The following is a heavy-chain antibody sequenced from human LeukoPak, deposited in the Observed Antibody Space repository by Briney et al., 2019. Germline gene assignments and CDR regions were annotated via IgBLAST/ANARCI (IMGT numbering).Heavy chain of an antibody. D-gene: IGHD3-10*01. V-gene: IGHV1-18*01. CDR2: ISAYNGNT. CDR1: GYTFTSYG. Sequence: ASVKVSCKASGYTFTSYGTSRVRQAPGQALEWMGWISAYNGNTNYAQKLQGRVTMTTDTSTSAAYMELRSLRSDDTAVYYCARVWFGEFRAFDIWGQGTMVSVSS. CDR3: ARVWFGEFRAFDI. J-gene: IGHJ3*02.